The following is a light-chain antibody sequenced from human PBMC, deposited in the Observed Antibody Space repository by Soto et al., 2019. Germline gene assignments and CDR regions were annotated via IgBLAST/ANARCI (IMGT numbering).Light chain of an antibody. Sequence: QSVLTQPASVSGSPGQSITISCTGTSSDVGGYNYVPWYQQHPGKAPKLMIYDVSNRPSGVSNRFSGSKSGNTASLTISGLQAEDEADYYCSSYTSSVEGVFGGGTKLTVL. J-gene: IGLJ2*01. V-gene: IGLV2-14*01. CDR3: SSYTSSVEGV. CDR1: SSDVGGYNY. CDR2: DVS.